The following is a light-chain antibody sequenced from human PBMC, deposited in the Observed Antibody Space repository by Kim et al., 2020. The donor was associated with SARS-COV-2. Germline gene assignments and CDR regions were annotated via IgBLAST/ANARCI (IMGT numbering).Light chain of an antibody. CDR1: QSVGSSY. J-gene: IGKJ2*01. CDR2: AAS. CDR3: HQYGSSPPYT. V-gene: IGKV3-20*01. Sequence: SPGESATISSRASQSVGSSYLAWYQQKPGQAPRLLIYAASTRATGIPDRFSGSGSGTDVTLTISRLEPEDSAVYYCHQYGSSPPYTFGQGTKLEI.